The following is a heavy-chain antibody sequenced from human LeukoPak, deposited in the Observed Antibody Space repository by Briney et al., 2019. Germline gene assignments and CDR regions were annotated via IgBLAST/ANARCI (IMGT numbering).Heavy chain of an antibody. CDR1: GFTFNNYG. V-gene: IGHV3-30*18. CDR2: ISYDGSKK. D-gene: IGHD6-13*01. Sequence: GGSLRLSCEASGFTFNNYGMHWVRQAPGKGLEWVTIISYDGSKKCYADSVKGRFTISRDNSKNTLYLEMNSLRAEDTAVYYCAKDCRSSWSIDYWGQGTLVTVSS. J-gene: IGHJ4*02. CDR3: AKDCRSSWSIDY.